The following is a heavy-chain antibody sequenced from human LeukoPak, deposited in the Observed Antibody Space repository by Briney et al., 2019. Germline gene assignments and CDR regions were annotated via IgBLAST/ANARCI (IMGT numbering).Heavy chain of an antibody. CDR2: IYHSGSS. CDR3: ARDRDDYGDHRGDY. J-gene: IGHJ4*02. CDR1: GGSISSSNW. Sequence: SGTLSLTCAVSGGSISSSNWWSWVRQPPGKGLEWIGEIYHSGSSNYNPSLKSRVTISVDKSKNQFSLKLSSVTAADTAVYYCARDRDDYGDHRGDYWGQGTLVTVSS. V-gene: IGHV4-4*02. D-gene: IGHD4-17*01.